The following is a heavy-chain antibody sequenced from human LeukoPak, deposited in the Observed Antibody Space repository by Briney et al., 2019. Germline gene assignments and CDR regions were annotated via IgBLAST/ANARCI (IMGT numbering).Heavy chain of an antibody. V-gene: IGHV3-23*01. CDR3: AKVKWKLIGYFDY. D-gene: IGHD1-20*01. CDR2: LTGDGGT. CDR1: GFTFNSYA. Sequence: GSLRLSCAASGFTFNSYAMSWVRQAPGKGLGWVSVLTGDGGTYYADSVKGRFTNSRDDSKNTLFLQMNSLRAEDTAVYFCAKVKWKLIGYFDYWGQGTLVTVSS. J-gene: IGHJ4*02.